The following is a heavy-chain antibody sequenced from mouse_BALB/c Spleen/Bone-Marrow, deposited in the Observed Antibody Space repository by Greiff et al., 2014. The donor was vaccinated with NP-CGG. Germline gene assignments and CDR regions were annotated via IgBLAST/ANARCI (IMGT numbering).Heavy chain of an antibody. Sequence: EVQLVESGPELVKPGASVKISCKASGYTFTDYNMHWVKQSHGKSLEWIGYIYPYNGGTGYNQKFKSKATLTVDNSSSTAYMELRSLTSKDSAVYYCARFRYHWYFDVWGAGTTVTGSS. CDR3: ARFRYHWYFDV. CDR1: GYTFTDYN. V-gene: IGHV1S29*02. CDR2: IYPYNGGT. J-gene: IGHJ1*01. D-gene: IGHD2-14*01.